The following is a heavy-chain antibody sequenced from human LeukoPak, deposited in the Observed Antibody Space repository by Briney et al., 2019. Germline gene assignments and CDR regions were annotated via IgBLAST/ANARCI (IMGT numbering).Heavy chain of an antibody. Sequence: SETLSLTCAVYGGSFSGYYWSWIRQPPGKGLEWIGEINHSGSTNYNPSLKSRVTISVDTSKNQFSLKLSSVTAADTAVYYCARDQVNFDYWGQGTLVTVSS. D-gene: IGHD2-21*01. CDR2: INHSGST. J-gene: IGHJ4*02. CDR3: ARDQVNFDY. V-gene: IGHV4-34*01. CDR1: GGSFSGYY.